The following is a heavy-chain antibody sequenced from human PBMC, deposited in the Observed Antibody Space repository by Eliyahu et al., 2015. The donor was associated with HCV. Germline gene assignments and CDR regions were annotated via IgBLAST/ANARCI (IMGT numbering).Heavy chain of an antibody. J-gene: IGHJ5*02. V-gene: IGHV1-8*01. CDR1: GYTXTSYD. CDR3: ARGLRVRGVIGNWFDP. Sequence: QVQLVQSGAEVXKPGXSVKVSCKASGYTXTSYDINWVRQATGQGLEWMGWMNPNSGNTGXAQKXQGRVTMTRNTSISTAYMELSSLRSEDTAVYYCARGLRVRGVIGNWFDPWGQGTLVTVSS. CDR2: MNPNSGNT. D-gene: IGHD3-10*01.